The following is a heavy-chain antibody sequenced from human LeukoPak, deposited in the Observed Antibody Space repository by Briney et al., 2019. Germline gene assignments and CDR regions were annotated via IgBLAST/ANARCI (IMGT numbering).Heavy chain of an antibody. CDR2: VSYDGSNK. CDR1: GFTFSSYG. V-gene: IGHV3-30*03. Sequence: GGSLRLSCAASGFTFSSYGMHWVRQAPGKGLEWVAVVSYDGSNKYYADSVKGRFTISRDNSKNTLYLQMNSLRAEDTAVYYCARDRVDYFDYWGQGTLVTVSS. D-gene: IGHD3-3*01. CDR3: ARDRVDYFDY. J-gene: IGHJ4*02.